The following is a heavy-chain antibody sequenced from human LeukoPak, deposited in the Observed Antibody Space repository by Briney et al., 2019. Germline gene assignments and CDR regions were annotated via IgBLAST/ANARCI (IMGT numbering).Heavy chain of an antibody. CDR2: ITWEANT. CDR3: ASQVSGWLREEVDY. CDR1: GFSFEDYA. Sequence: PGGSLRLSCAASGFSFEDYAMHWVRQAPGKGLEWVSIITWEANTFYADSVKGRFTISRDNAKNSLYLQMNSLRAEDTAVYYCASQVSGWLREEVDYWGQGTLVTVSS. J-gene: IGHJ4*02. D-gene: IGHD6-19*01. V-gene: IGHV3-43D*03.